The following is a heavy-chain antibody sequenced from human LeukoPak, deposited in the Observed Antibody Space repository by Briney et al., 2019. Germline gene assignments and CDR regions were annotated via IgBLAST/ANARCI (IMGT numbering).Heavy chain of an antibody. D-gene: IGHD4-11*01. V-gene: IGHV1-69*04. CDR3: ARDQEAVTTDYFYYGMDV. Sequence: SVKVSCKASGGTFSNYAISWVRQAPGQGLEWMGRTIPMLGIANYAQKFQGRVTITADKSTSTAYMELSSLRSEDTAVYYCARDQEAVTTDYFYYGMDVWGQGTTLTVSS. CDR1: GGTFSNYA. J-gene: IGHJ6*02. CDR2: TIPMLGIA.